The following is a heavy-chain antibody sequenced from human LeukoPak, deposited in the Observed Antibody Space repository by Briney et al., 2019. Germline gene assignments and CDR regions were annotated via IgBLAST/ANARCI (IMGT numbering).Heavy chain of an antibody. Sequence: PGGSLRLSCAASGFTFDDYAMHWVRQAPGKGLEWVSGISWNSGGIGYADSVKGRFTISRDNAKSTQYLQMTNLGAEDTAVYYCVRGEFGHAMDVWGQGTTVTVSS. V-gene: IGHV3-9*01. D-gene: IGHD3-10*01. J-gene: IGHJ6*02. CDR1: GFTFDDYA. CDR2: ISWNSGGI. CDR3: VRGEFGHAMDV.